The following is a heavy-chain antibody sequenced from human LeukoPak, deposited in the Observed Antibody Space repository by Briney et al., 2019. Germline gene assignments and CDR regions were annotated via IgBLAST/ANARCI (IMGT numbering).Heavy chain of an antibody. Sequence: SETLSLTCTVSGSSISSSSYYWGWIRQPPGKGLEWIGNIYYNGGTYYNPSLKSRVTISVDTSKNQFSLKLSSVTAADTAVYFCAREVAGTPWIDYWGQGTLVTVSS. CDR3: AREVAGTPWIDY. CDR2: IYYNGGT. CDR1: GSSISSSSYY. V-gene: IGHV4-39*02. J-gene: IGHJ4*02. D-gene: IGHD6-19*01.